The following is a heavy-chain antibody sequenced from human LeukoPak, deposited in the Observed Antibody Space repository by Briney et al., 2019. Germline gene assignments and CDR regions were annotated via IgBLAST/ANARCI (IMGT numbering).Heavy chain of an antibody. D-gene: IGHD3-3*01. CDR2: ISSNGGST. Sequence: GGSLRLSCSASGFTFSSYAMHWVRQAPGKGLEYVSAISSNGGSTYYADSVKGRFTLSRDNSINTVDLQMNSLRAEDTAVYYCVKEYHSRGFGAYFDYWGQGTLVTVSS. CDR3: VKEYHSRGFGAYFDY. J-gene: IGHJ4*02. CDR1: GFTFSSYA. V-gene: IGHV3-64D*06.